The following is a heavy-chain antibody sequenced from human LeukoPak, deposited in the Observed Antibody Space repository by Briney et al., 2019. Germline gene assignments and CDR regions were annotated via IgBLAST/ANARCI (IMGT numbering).Heavy chain of an antibody. CDR1: GGSISSGGYY. J-gene: IGHJ5*02. CDR3: AADMGLDWFDP. V-gene: IGHV4-31*03. CDR2: IYYSGGT. D-gene: IGHD1-26*01. Sequence: SETLSLTCTVSGGSISSGGYYWSWIRQHPGKGLEWIGYIYYSGGTYYNPSLKSRVTISVDTSKNQFSLKLSSVAAADTAVYYCAADMGLDWFDPWGQGTLVTVSS.